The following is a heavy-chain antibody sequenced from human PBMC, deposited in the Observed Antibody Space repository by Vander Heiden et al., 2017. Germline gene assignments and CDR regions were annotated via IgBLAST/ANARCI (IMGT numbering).Heavy chain of an antibody. CDR3: AKEGWSVRAFDY. Sequence: EVQLLESGGGLVQPGGSLRLSCAASGFTFSSYAMNWVRQAPGKGLEWVSGMRGSGGITYYADSVKGRFTMSRDNSKNTVYLQMNSLRAEDTAVYYCAKEGWSVRAFDYWGQGILVTVSS. CDR2: MRGSGGIT. J-gene: IGHJ4*02. V-gene: IGHV3-23*01. CDR1: GFTFSSYA. D-gene: IGHD3-3*01.